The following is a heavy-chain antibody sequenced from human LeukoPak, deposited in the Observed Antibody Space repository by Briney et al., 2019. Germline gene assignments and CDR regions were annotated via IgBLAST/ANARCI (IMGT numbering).Heavy chain of an antibody. J-gene: IGHJ4*02. CDR3: ARVRSWGNWNDVGVDY. V-gene: IGHV1-69*01. CDR1: GGTFSSYA. CDR2: IIPIFGTA. Sequence: GSSVKASCKASGGTFSSYAISWVRQAPGQGLEWMGGIIPIFGTANYAQKFQGRVTITADESTSTAYMELSSLRSEDTAVYYCARVRSWGNWNDVGVDYWGQGTLLTVSS. D-gene: IGHD1-20*01.